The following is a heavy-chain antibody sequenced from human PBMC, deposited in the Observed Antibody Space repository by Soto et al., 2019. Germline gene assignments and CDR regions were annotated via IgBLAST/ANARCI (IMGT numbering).Heavy chain of an antibody. J-gene: IGHJ6*02. CDR1: GGSISSGGYY. V-gene: IGHV4-31*03. Sequence: SETLSLTCTVSGGSISSGGYYWSWIRQHPGKGLEWIGYVYYSGSTYYNPSLKSRVTISVDTSKNQFSLKLSSVTAADTAVYYCARDRPGYIYVSPRTYYYGIDVWGQGTTVTGSS. D-gene: IGHD5-18*01. CDR3: ARDRPGYIYVSPRTYYYGIDV. CDR2: VYYSGST.